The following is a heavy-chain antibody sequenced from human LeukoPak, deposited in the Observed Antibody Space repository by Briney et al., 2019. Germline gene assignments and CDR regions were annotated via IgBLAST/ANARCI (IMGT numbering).Heavy chain of an antibody. CDR3: ARGYMDGGSGLGKIPGY. CDR1: GYTFTSYY. CDR2: INPSGGST. Sequence: ASVKDSCKASGYTFTSYYTHWVREAPGQGLEWMGIINPSGGSTSYAQKFQGRVTMTRDTSTSTVYMELSSLRSEDTAVYYCARGYMDGGSGLGKIPGYWGQGTLVTVSS. V-gene: IGHV1-46*01. J-gene: IGHJ4*02. D-gene: IGHD3-10*01.